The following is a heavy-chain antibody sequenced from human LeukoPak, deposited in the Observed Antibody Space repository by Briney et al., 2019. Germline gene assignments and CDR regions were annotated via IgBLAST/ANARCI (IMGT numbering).Heavy chain of an antibody. CDR1: GFTFSSYA. CDR3: AKDWRSSSWYKDELWLDY. Sequence: GGSLRLSCAASGFTFSSYAMSWVRQAPGKGLEWVSAISGSGGSTYYADSVKGRFTISRDNSKNTLYLQMNSLRAEDTAVYYCAKDWRSSSWYKDELWLDYWGQGTLVTVSS. CDR2: ISGSGGST. J-gene: IGHJ4*02. V-gene: IGHV3-23*01. D-gene: IGHD6-13*01.